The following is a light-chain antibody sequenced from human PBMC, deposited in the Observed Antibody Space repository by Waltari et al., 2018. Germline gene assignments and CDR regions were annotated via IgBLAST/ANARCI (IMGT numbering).Light chain of an antibody. CDR1: QSVQSCS. CDR2: VTS. CDR3: QQYGTSPFT. J-gene: IGKJ4*01. Sequence: EIVLTQPPGTLPLSPGERATLSCRASQSVQSCSLAWHQQKPGQAPTLLISVTSSRATGIPDRFSASGSGTDFTLIISRLEPEDFAVYYCQQYGTSPFTFGGGTKVEIK. V-gene: IGKV3-20*01.